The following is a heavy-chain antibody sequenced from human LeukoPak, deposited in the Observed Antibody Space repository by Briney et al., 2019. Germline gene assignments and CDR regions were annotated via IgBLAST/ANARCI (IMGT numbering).Heavy chain of an antibody. CDR3: AIKSRCSSPPIH. CDR1: GFPFSSYA. Sequence: RPGGSLRLSCVDSGFPFSSYAMSWVRQAPGKGLEWVSGITGTGDGTFYTDAVKGRFTISRDTSKNTLYLQMNSLRAEDTAVYYCAIKSRCSSPPIHWGQGTLVTVSS. D-gene: IGHD6-6*01. V-gene: IGHV3-23*01. J-gene: IGHJ4*02. CDR2: ITGTGDGT.